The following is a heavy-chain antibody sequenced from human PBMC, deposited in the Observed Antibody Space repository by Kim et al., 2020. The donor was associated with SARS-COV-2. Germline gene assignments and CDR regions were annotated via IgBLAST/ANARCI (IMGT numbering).Heavy chain of an antibody. D-gene: IGHD6-19*01. J-gene: IGHJ6*02. Sequence: GGSLRLSCAASGFTFSSYWMSWVRQAPGKGLEWVANIKQDGSEKYYVDSVKGRFTISRDNAKNSLYLQMNSLRAEDTAVYYCARDTGSGWHYYYYGMDVWGQGTTVTVSS. CDR2: IKQDGSEK. CDR3: ARDTGSGWHYYYYGMDV. V-gene: IGHV3-7*03. CDR1: GFTFSSYW.